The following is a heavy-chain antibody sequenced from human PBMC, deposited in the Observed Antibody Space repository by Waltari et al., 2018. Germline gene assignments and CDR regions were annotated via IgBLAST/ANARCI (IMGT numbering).Heavy chain of an antibody. CDR1: GYTFTSYD. V-gene: IGHV1-8*03. CDR3: ARESLTHTSVFDY. J-gene: IGHJ4*02. Sequence: QVQLVQSGAEVKKPGASVKVSCKASGYTFTSYDTNWVRQATGQGLEWMGWMNPNSGNTGYAQKVQGRVTITRNTSISTAYMELSSLRSEDTAVYYCARESLTHTSVFDYWGQGTLVTVSS. CDR2: MNPNSGNT. D-gene: IGHD1-26*01.